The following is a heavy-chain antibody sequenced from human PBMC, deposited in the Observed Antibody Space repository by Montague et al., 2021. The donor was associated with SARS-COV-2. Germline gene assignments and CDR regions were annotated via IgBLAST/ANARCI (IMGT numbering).Heavy chain of an antibody. CDR1: GFTFSSYA. CDR3: ARMFYDYVWETSRYRGNYFDS. Sequence: SLRLSCAASGFTFSSYAMHWVRQAPGKGLEWVAVISYDGSNKYYADSVKGRFTISRDNSKNTLYLQMNSLRAEDTAVYYCARMFYDYVWETSRYRGNYFDSWGQGTLVTVSS. CDR2: ISYDGSNK. V-gene: IGHV3-30-3*01. D-gene: IGHD3-16*02. J-gene: IGHJ4*02.